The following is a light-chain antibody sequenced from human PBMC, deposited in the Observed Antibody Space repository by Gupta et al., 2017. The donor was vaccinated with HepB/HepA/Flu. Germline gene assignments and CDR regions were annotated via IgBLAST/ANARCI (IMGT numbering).Light chain of an antibody. CDR2: YND. CDR3: AAWDTSLKVVV. Sequence: VLTQSPSVSGTPGQRVTIPCSGSSSNVARNNVHWYPQVPGTAPKLLIYYNDERPSGVPDRFSGSKSGTSASLAISGLQAEDEADYYCAAWDTSLKVVVFGGGTKLTVL. J-gene: IGLJ2*01. V-gene: IGLV1-44*01. CDR1: SSNVARNN.